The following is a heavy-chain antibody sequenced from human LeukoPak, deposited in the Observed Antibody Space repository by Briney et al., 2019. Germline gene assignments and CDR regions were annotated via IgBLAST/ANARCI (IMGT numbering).Heavy chain of an antibody. CDR2: IYYSGST. V-gene: IGHV4-59*01. J-gene: IGHJ3*02. Sequence: SETLSLTCTVSGGSISSYYWSWIRQPPGKGLEWIGYIYYSGSTNYNPSLMSRVTISVDTSKNQFSLKLSSVTAADTAVYYCARDGRGSGSYYAFDIWGQGTMVTVSS. CDR1: GGSISSYY. CDR3: ARDGRGSGSYYAFDI. D-gene: IGHD3-10*01.